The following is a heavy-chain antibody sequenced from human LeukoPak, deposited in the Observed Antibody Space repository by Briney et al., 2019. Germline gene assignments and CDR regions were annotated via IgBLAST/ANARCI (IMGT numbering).Heavy chain of an antibody. CDR1: GYTFTSYY. D-gene: IGHD3-9*01. V-gene: IGHV1-46*01. CDR2: INPTGGDI. CDR3: ARVVLTGYIPYDY. J-gene: IGHJ4*02. Sequence: ASVNVSCKASGYTFTSYYMHWVRQAPGQGLEWMGVINPTGGDISYAQKFQGRVTMTRDTSTSTVYMEVSSLRSEDTAVYYCARVVLTGYIPYDYWRQGTLATVSS.